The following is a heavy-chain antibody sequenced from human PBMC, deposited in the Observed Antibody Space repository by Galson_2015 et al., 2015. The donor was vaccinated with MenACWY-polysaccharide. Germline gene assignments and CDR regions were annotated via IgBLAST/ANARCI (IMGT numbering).Heavy chain of an antibody. Sequence: SLRLSCAASGSRFSNSGMHWVRQAPGKGLEWGAVIQYDGRNKVYADSVKGLFTISRDNSKNTVFLEMNTLGVEDTAVYYCAREGSRIVFHAFDIWGQGTMVTVSS. D-gene: IGHD2-2*01. J-gene: IGHJ3*02. V-gene: IGHV3-33*01. CDR1: GSRFSNSG. CDR3: AREGSRIVFHAFDI. CDR2: IQYDGRNK.